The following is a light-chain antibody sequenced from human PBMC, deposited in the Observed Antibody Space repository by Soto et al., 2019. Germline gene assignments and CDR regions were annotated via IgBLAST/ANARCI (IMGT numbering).Light chain of an antibody. CDR1: SSNIGSNY. V-gene: IGLV1-47*01. CDR3: AAWEFNLSDLV. J-gene: IGLJ1*01. CDR2: RND. Sequence: QSVLTQPPSASGSPGQRVSISCSGSSSNIGSNYVYWYQQVPGTAPKLLIYRNDQRPSGVPDRFSGSKSGTSASLAISGLLSEDETDYYCAAWEFNLSDLVFGTGTKLTVL.